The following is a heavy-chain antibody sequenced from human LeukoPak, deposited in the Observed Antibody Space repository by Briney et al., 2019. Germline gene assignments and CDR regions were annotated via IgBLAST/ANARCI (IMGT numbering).Heavy chain of an antibody. Sequence: SETLSLTCTVSGGSVSSYYWSWIGQPPGKGLEWIGYIYYSGSTNYNPSLKSRVTRSVDTSKNQFSLTLSSVTAADTAVYYCARSDGYGLVGIWGQGTMVTVSS. CDR3: ARSDGYGLVGI. J-gene: IGHJ3*02. CDR2: IYYSGST. CDR1: GGSVSSYY. V-gene: IGHV4-59*02. D-gene: IGHD3-10*01.